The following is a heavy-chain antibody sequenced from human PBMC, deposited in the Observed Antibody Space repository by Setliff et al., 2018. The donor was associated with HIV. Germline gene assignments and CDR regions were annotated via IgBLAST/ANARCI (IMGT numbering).Heavy chain of an antibody. Sequence: ASVKVSCKASGYSFSTYGISWVRQAPGQGLEWMGRISDDNGKTYYAQKFQGRVTMTTDTSTSTAYMELRSLRSDDTAVYYCARDIRYPGYSSGWFDYWGQGTLVTVSS. V-gene: IGHV1-18*01. CDR1: GYSFSTYG. CDR3: ARDIRYPGYSSGWFDY. D-gene: IGHD6-19*01. J-gene: IGHJ4*02. CDR2: ISDDNGKT.